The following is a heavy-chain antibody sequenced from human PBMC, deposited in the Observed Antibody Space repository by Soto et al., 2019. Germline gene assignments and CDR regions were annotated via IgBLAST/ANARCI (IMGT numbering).Heavy chain of an antibody. CDR2: IGTQHDT. Sequence: EVQLVESGGGLVQPGGPLRLSCAASGFTFSAYDMHWVRQATGKGLEWVSAIGTQHDTYYPDSVKGRFTISRENAKNFLYLKMDSLRAGDTAVYYWARQASYWHGGGGWFDPWGQGTLVTVSS. D-gene: IGHD2-8*02. CDR3: ARQASYWHGGGGWFDP. CDR1: GFTFSAYD. V-gene: IGHV3-13*01. J-gene: IGHJ5*02.